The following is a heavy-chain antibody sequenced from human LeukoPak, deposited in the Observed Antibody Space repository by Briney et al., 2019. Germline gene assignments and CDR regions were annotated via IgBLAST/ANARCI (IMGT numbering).Heavy chain of an antibody. CDR2: INSDGRST. D-gene: IGHD3-16*02. CDR1: GFTFTNYG. Sequence: GGSLRLSCVASGFTFTNYGMMWVRQAPGKGLVWVSYINSDGRSTTYADSVKGRFTISRDNAKNTLYLQMSSLRAEDTALYYCARDSGYTTSPGYWGQGALVTVSS. J-gene: IGHJ4*02. V-gene: IGHV3-74*01. CDR3: ARDSGYTTSPGY.